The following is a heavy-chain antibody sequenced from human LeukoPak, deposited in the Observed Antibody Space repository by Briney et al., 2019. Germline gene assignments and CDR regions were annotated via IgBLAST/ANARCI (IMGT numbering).Heavy chain of an antibody. CDR3: ANSFCSSTSCYADYYYYMDV. J-gene: IGHJ6*03. CDR2: ISSSGTNI. Sequence: PGGSLRLSRDASGFIFIGYTMNWVRQAPGKGLEWVSCISSSGTNIYYADSVKGRFTISRDNAKNSLSLQMNSLRAEDTAVYYCANSFCSSTSCYADYYYYMDVWGKGTTVTISS. V-gene: IGHV3-21*01. CDR1: GFIFIGYT. D-gene: IGHD2-2*01.